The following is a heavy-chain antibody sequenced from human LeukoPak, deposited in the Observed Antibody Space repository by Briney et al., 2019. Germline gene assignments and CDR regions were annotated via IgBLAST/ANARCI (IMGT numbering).Heavy chain of an antibody. CDR1: GGSISSGGYY. CDR2: IYHSGST. J-gene: IGHJ4*02. Sequence: PSETLSLTCTVSGGSISSGGYYWSWIRQPPGKGLEWIGYIYHSGSTYYNPSLKSRVTISVDRSKNQFSLKLSSVTAADTAVYYCAREAVVNGYSDYWGQGTLVTVSS. D-gene: IGHD4-23*01. V-gene: IGHV4-30-2*01. CDR3: AREAVVNGYSDY.